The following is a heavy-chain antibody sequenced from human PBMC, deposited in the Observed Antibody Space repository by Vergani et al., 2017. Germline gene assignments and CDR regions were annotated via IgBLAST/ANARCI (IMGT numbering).Heavy chain of an antibody. Sequence: QVQLVQSGAEVKKPGSSVKVSCEASGGTFSSYAISWVRQAPGQGLEWMGRIIPIFGTANYAQKFQGRVTITADESTSTAYMELSSLRSEDTAVDYCARAGRGYYESSGYYHYYYYYGMDVWGQGTTVTVSS. V-gene: IGHV1-69*18. CDR2: IIPIFGTA. D-gene: IGHD3-22*01. J-gene: IGHJ6*02. CDR3: ARAGRGYYESSGYYHYYYYYGMDV. CDR1: GGTFSSYA.